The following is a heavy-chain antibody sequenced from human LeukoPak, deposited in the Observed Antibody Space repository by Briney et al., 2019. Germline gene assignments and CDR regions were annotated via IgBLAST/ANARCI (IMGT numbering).Heavy chain of an antibody. CDR2: IIPIFGTA. CDR3: ARDDSSGYYPRKYFQH. CDR1: GGTFSSYA. J-gene: IGHJ1*01. V-gene: IGHV1-69*01. D-gene: IGHD3-22*01. Sequence: SVRVSCKASGGTFSSYAISWVRQAPGQGLEWMGGIIPIFGTANYAQKFQGRVTITADESTSTAYMELSSLRSEDTAVYYCARDDSSGYYPRKYFQHWGQGTLVTVSS.